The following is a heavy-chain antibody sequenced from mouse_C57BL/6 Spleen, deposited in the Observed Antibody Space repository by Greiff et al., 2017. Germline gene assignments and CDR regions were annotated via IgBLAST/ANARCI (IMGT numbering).Heavy chain of an antibody. V-gene: IGHV5-4*01. Sequence: EVQLQESGGGLVKPGGSLKLSCAASGFTFSSYAMSWVRQTPERRLEWVATISDGGSYTYYPDNVKGRFTISRDNAKNNLYLQMSQLKSEDTAMYDCAREFYEGYFDYWGQGTTLTVSS. CDR1: GFTFSSYA. CDR3: AREFYEGYFDY. CDR2: ISDGGSYT. D-gene: IGHD2-3*01. J-gene: IGHJ2*01.